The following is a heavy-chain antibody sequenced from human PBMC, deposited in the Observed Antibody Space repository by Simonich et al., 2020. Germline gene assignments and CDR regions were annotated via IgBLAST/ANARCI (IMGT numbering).Heavy chain of an antibody. Sequence: QVQLVQSGAEVKKPGASVKVSCKASGYTFTSYDINWVRQATGQGLEWMGWMNPNRGGTNYAQKFQGRGTMTRDTSISTAYMELSRLRSDDTAVYYCARPRITIFGVVKGAFDIWGQGTMVTVSS. CDR3: ARPRITIFGVVKGAFDI. J-gene: IGHJ3*02. CDR2: MNPNRGGT. V-gene: IGHV1-2*02. D-gene: IGHD3-3*01. CDR1: GYTFTSYD.